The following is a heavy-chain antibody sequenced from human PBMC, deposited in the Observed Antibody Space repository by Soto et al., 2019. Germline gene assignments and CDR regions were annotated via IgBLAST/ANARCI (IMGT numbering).Heavy chain of an antibody. Sequence: PGEALNLSCECSGYSVTSYWIGWVRQIPGKGLEWMGISYPDDSHTRYSPSFQGQVTISADKSISTAYLQWSSLKASDTAMYYCARHNDYYGSGSYNRYGMDVWGQGTTVTVSS. CDR1: GYSVTSYW. CDR2: SYPDDSHT. CDR3: ARHNDYYGSGSYNRYGMDV. D-gene: IGHD3-10*01. J-gene: IGHJ6*02. V-gene: IGHV5-51*01.